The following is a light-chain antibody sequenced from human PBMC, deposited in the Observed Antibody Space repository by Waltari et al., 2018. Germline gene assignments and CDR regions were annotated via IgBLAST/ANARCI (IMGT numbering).Light chain of an antibody. V-gene: IGKV6D-21*02. CDR1: PSIGTN. CDR2: YAS. Sequence: EIVLTQSPDFQSVTPQEKVPITCRARPSIGTNLHWYQPKTGQSPKILINYASQSSSGVPTRFRGSGAGTDFTHSINSLEAEDAAAYYGHQSSISGTFRQGTKVEIK. CDR3: HQSSISGT. J-gene: IGKJ1*01.